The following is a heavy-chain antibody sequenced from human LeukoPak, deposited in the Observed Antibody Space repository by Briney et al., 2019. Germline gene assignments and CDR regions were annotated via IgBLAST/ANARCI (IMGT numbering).Heavy chain of an antibody. CDR3: ARDVGRSYWPTDAFDI. CDR2: INPNSGGT. V-gene: IGHV1-2*02. D-gene: IGHD1-26*01. J-gene: IGHJ3*02. CDR1: GYTFTGYY. Sequence: GAVRVSCKESGYTFTGYYMHWVRQAPGQGREGRGWINPNSGGTNYAQKFQGRVTMTRDTSISTAYMQLSSLRSDDTAVYYCARDVGRSYWPTDAFDIWGQGTMVTVSS.